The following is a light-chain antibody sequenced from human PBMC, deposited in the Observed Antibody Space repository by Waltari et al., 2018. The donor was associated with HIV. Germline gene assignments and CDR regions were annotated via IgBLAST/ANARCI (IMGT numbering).Light chain of an antibody. CDR1: TSDIGTYTY. Sequence: QSALTQPASVSGSPGQSITISCTGTTSDIGTYTYASCYQQHPGKAPKLMIYDVSNRPSGFSNRFSGSKSGNTASLTISGLQAEDEADYYCSSYTSSSTPVVFGGGTKLTVL. V-gene: IGLV2-14*01. CDR2: DVS. J-gene: IGLJ2*01. CDR3: SSYTSSSTPVV.